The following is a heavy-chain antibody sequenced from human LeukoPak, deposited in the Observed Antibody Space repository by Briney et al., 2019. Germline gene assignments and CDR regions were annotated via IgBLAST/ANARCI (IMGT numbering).Heavy chain of an antibody. D-gene: IGHD2-21*01. J-gene: IGHJ4*02. V-gene: IGHV4-38-2*01. Sequence: SETLSLTCAVSGYSISSGYYWGWIRQPPGKGLEWIGSIYHSGSTYYNPSLKSRVTISVGTSKNQFSLKLSSVTAADTAVYYCARHRIASNRRYFDYWGQGTLVTVSS. CDR3: ARHRIASNRRYFDY. CDR1: GYSISSGYY. CDR2: IYHSGST.